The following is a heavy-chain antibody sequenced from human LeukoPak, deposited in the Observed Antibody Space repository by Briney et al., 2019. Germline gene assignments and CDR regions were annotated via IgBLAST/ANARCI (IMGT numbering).Heavy chain of an antibody. V-gene: IGHV4-59*01. J-gene: IGHJ4*02. CDR2: IYYSGST. Sequence: ETLSLTCTVSGGSISSYYWSWIRQPPGKGLEWIGYIYYSGSTNYNPSLKSRVTISVDTSKNQFSLKLSSVTAADTAVYYCARAAKRGVYSNWGQGTLVTVSS. D-gene: IGHD3-10*01. CDR1: GGSISSYY. CDR3: ARAAKRGVYSN.